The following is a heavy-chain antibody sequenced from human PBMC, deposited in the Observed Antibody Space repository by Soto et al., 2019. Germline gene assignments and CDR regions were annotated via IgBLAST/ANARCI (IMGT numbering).Heavy chain of an antibody. D-gene: IGHD3-3*01. J-gene: IGHJ6*02. CDR3: ARAVGDFWSGYYDYYYYGMDV. CDR1: GYTFTGYY. CDR2: INPNSGGT. Sequence: GASVNVSCKASGYTFTGYYMHWVRQAPGQGLEWMGWINPNSGGTNYAQKFQGRVTMTRDTSISTAYMELSRLRSDDTAVYYCARAVGDFWSGYYDYYYYGMDVWGQGTTVTVSS. V-gene: IGHV1-2*02.